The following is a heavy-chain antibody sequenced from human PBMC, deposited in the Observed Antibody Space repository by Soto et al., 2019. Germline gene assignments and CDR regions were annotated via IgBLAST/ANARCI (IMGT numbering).Heavy chain of an antibody. J-gene: IGHJ6*02. D-gene: IGHD1-1*01. CDR1: GFAFSLYG. V-gene: IGHV3-33*01. CDR2: IWYDGSDK. CDR3: ARGTGHYYYGMDV. Sequence: QVHLVESGGGVVQPGRSLRLSCAASGFAFSLYGIHWVRQAPGKGLEWLAIIWYDGSDKYYADSVKGRFTISRDNSKNTLYLQMSSLRAEDTAVYYCARGTGHYYYGMDVWGQGTTVTVS.